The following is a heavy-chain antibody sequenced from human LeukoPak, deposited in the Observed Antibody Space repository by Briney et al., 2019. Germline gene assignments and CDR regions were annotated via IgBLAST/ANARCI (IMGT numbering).Heavy chain of an antibody. Sequence: GESLKISCAASGFTFSDYYMSWIRQAPGKGLEWVSYISSSSSYTNYADSVKGRFTISRDNAKNSLYLQMNSLRAEDTAVYYCAREEITRSAFDIWGQGTMVTVSS. J-gene: IGHJ3*02. CDR1: GFTFSDYY. D-gene: IGHD2-2*01. CDR2: ISSSSSYT. CDR3: AREEITRSAFDI. V-gene: IGHV3-11*05.